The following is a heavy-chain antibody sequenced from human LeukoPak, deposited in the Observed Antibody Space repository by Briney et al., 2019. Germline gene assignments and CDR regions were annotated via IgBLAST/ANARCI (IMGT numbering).Heavy chain of an antibody. J-gene: IGHJ4*02. CDR3: SSSRYVAAVLHY. D-gene: IGHD6-13*01. CDR1: VFTFSSSW. Sequence: GGSLRLSCAASVFTFSSSWIRWVRQAPGKGLVWVSRLSSDGSSTNYADSVKGRFTIARDNAKNTLDLQVNSVIVEDTAVYYCSSSRYVAAVLHYWGQGTLVTVSS. V-gene: IGHV3-74*01. CDR2: LSSDGSST.